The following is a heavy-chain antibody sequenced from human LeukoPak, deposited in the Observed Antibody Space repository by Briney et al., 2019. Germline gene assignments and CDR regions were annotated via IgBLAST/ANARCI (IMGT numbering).Heavy chain of an antibody. D-gene: IGHD5-12*01. Sequence: SETLSLTCTVSGSSISSYSWSWMRQPAGKGLEWIGRIYPRESPNYNPSLKSRVIMSVDKSKNQFSLKLRSVTAADTAVYYCAREWHHVFDYWGQGNLVTVSS. V-gene: IGHV4-4*07. J-gene: IGHJ4*02. CDR1: GSSISSYS. CDR3: AREWHHVFDY. CDR2: IYPRESP.